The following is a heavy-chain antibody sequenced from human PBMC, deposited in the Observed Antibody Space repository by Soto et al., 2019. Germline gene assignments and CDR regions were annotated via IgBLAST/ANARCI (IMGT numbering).Heavy chain of an antibody. Sequence: ASVKVSCKASGYTLTSYGISWVRQAPGQGLEWMGWISAYNGNTNYAQKLQGRVTMTTDTSTSTAYMELRSLRSDDTAVYYCARDCSSTSCYREQYYYYGMDVWGQGTTVTVSS. CDR2: ISAYNGNT. D-gene: IGHD2-2*01. CDR3: ARDCSSTSCYREQYYYYGMDV. V-gene: IGHV1-18*01. J-gene: IGHJ6*02. CDR1: GYTLTSYG.